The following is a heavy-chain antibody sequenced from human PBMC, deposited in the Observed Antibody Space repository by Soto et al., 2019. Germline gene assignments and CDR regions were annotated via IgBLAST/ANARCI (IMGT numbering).Heavy chain of an antibody. Sequence: ELLRLTCNVAGGCISSYYWGWIRQPPGKGLEWIGYIYYSGSTNYNPSLKSRVTISVDTSKNQLSLKLSSVTAADTAVYYCARAYSSSVGWFDPWGQGTLVTVSS. CDR1: GGCISSYY. CDR3: ARAYSSSVGWFDP. CDR2: IYYSGST. J-gene: IGHJ5*02. V-gene: IGHV4-59*01. D-gene: IGHD6-6*01.